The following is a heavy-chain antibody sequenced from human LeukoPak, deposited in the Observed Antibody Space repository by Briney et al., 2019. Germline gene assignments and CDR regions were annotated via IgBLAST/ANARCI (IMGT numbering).Heavy chain of an antibody. Sequence: GGSLRLSCAASGFTFNSYVMNWVRQAPGKGLEWVSAISGSGTTTYYADSVKGRFTISRDNSKNTLYTQVNSLRAEDTALYYCAKGRIAFYYFDYWGQGTLVTVSS. V-gene: IGHV3-23*01. J-gene: IGHJ4*02. CDR2: ISGSGTTT. CDR3: AKGRIAFYYFDY. D-gene: IGHD3-3*02. CDR1: GFTFNSYV.